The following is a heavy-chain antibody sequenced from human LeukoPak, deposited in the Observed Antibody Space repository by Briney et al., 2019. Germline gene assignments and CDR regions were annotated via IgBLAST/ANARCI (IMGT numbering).Heavy chain of an antibody. CDR3: AKDAHGGYYYGMDV. Sequence: GGSLRLSCAASGFTFSSYSMNWVRQAPGKGLEWVSSISSSSSYIYYADSVKGRFTISRDNAKNSLYLQMNSLRAEDTAVYYCAKDAHGGYYYGMDVWGQGTTVTVSS. V-gene: IGHV3-21*04. CDR1: GFTFSSYS. J-gene: IGHJ6*02. D-gene: IGHD1-26*01. CDR2: ISSSSSYI.